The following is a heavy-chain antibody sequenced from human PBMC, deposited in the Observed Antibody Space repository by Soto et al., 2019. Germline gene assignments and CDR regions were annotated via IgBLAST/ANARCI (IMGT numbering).Heavy chain of an antibody. CDR1: GGPIKTGDYY. J-gene: IGHJ4*02. V-gene: IGHV4-30-4*01. CDR3: ARAGFSYGHLLF. CDR2: VFYSGAT. Sequence: QVQLKESGPGLVKPSETLSLTCNVSGGPIKTGDYYWNWTRQPPGKGLEWIGYVFYSGATNYSPSLKSRAAISMDTSKNPFSLSLTSVTAADTAVYYCARAGFSYGHLLFWGQGIRVTVST. D-gene: IGHD3-10*01.